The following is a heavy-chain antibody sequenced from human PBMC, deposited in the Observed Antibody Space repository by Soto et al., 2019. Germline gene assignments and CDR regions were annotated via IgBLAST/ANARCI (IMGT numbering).Heavy chain of an antibody. J-gene: IGHJ4*02. CDR1: GGSISSYY. V-gene: IGHV4-59*01. CDR3: ARGMAEEQIFYYFDY. CDR2: IYYSGST. D-gene: IGHD3-9*01. Sequence: PSETLFLTCTVSGGSISSYYWSWIRQPPGKGLEWIGYIYYSGSTNYNPSLKNRVTISVDASKSQFYLKLRSVTAADTAVYYCARGMAEEQIFYYFDYWGQGALVTVSS.